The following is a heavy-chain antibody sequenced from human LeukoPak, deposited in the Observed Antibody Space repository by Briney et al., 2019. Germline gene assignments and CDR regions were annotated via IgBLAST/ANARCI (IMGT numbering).Heavy chain of an antibody. CDR3: ARAFSASKSCDY. J-gene: IGHJ4*02. CDR1: GYDSSTYG. CDR2: IRPSNGNR. D-gene: IGHD6-19*01. V-gene: IGHV1-18*01. Sequence: GASVKVSCRTSGYDSSTYGITWVRQAPGQGLEYMGWIRPSNGNRNYAQKVQDRVTLTTDTSTSTVYMELRSLRSDDTAVYYCARAFSASKSCDYWGQGTLVTVSS.